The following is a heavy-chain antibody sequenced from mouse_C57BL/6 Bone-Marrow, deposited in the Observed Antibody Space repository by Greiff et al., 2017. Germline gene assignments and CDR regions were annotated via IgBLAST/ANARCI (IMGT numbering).Heavy chain of an antibody. CDR1: GYTFTDYN. V-gene: IGHV1-22*01. J-gene: IGHJ1*03. CDR3: ARGDYYGSGENWYFDV. D-gene: IGHD1-1*01. CDR2: INPNNGGT. Sequence: EVQLQESGPELVKPGASVKMSCKASGYTFTDYNMHWVKQSHGKSLEWIGYINPNNGGTSYNQKFKGKATLTVNKSSSTAYMELRSLTSEDSAVYYCARGDYYGSGENWYFDVWGTGTTVTVSS.